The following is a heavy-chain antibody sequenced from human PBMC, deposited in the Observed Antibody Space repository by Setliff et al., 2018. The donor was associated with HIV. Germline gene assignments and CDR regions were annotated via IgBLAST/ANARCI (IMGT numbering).Heavy chain of an antibody. D-gene: IGHD5-12*01. J-gene: IGHJ4*02. Sequence: PSETLSLTCDVSGFSISSRYYWGWIRQSPGKGLEWIGNIYHTGSSYYNPSLKSRVTISVDTSKKQFSLKLRSLTAADTAVYYCARRRDGYNSAPWRNDYWGQGTLVTVSS. CDR2: IYHTGSS. CDR3: ARRRDGYNSAPWRNDY. CDR1: GFSISSRYY. V-gene: IGHV4-38-2*01.